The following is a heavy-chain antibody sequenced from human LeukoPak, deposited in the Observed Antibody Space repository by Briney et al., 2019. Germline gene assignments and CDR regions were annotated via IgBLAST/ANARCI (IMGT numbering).Heavy chain of an antibody. J-gene: IGHJ4*02. CDR2: IYHSGST. CDR1: GGSISSGGYY. V-gene: IGHV4-30-2*01. CDR3: ARGPLYDWNYFDY. Sequence: SETLSLTCTVSGGSISSGGYYWSWIRQPPGKGLEWIGYIYHSGSTYYNPSLKSRVTISVDTSKYQCSLRLSSVTAADTAVYYCARGPLYDWNYFDYWGQGTLVTVSS. D-gene: IGHD1-20*01.